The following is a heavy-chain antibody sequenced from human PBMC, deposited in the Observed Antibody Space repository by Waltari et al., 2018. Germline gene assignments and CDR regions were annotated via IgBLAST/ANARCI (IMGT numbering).Heavy chain of an antibody. D-gene: IGHD2-2*01. CDR3: ARQDVVVVPAAIRWFDP. V-gene: IGHV4-39*01. CDR2: IHYSGST. Sequence: QLQLQESGPGLVKPSETLSLSCSVSGGSISSRSYYWGWIRQPPGKGLEWSGSIHYSGSTEYSPSLRSRVTISIDTSKNQFALKLNSVTAADTAVYYCARQDVVVVPAAIRWFDPWGQGTLVTVSS. CDR1: GGSISSRSYY. J-gene: IGHJ5*02.